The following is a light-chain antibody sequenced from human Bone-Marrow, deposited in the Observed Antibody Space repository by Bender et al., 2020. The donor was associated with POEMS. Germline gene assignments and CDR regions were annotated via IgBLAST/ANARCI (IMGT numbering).Light chain of an antibody. J-gene: IGLJ2*01. CDR3: SSYTSTSTF. CDR2: EGS. CDR1: SSDVGSYDL. V-gene: IGLV2-14*02. Sequence: QSALTQPASVSGSLGQSITISCTGTSSDVGSYDLVSWYQHHPGQAPKLMIYEGSKRPSGVSTRFSGSKSGNTASLTISGLQAEDEADYFCSSYTSTSTFFGGGTKLTVL.